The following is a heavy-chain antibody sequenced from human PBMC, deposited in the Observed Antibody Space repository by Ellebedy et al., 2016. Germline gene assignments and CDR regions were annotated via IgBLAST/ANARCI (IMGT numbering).Heavy chain of an antibody. CDR3: ARGGYCSSTSCPGLNWFDP. CDR1: GGSISSDDFY. D-gene: IGHD2-2*01. CDR2: IYYSGST. Sequence: SETLSLTXTVSGGSISSDDFYWSWIRQHPGKGLEWIGYIYYSGSTYYNPSLKSRVTKSVATSKNQFSLKLSCVTAADTAVYYCARGGYCSSTSCPGLNWFDPWGQGTLVTVSS. J-gene: IGHJ5*02. V-gene: IGHV4-31*03.